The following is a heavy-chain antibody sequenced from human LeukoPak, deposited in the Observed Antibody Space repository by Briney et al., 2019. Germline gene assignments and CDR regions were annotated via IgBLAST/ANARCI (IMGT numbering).Heavy chain of an antibody. J-gene: IGHJ4*02. Sequence: GGSLRLSCAASGFTFSSYSMNWVRQAPGKGLEWVSSISSSSSYIYYADSVKGRFTISRDNAKNSLYLQTDGLRAEDTAVYYCARAPSGYYPYFDYWGQGTLVTVSS. V-gene: IGHV3-21*01. CDR2: ISSSSSYI. CDR3: ARAPSGYYPYFDY. D-gene: IGHD3-22*01. CDR1: GFTFSSYS.